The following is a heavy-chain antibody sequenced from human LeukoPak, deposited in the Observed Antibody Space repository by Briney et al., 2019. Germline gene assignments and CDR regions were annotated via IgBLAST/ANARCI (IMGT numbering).Heavy chain of an antibody. CDR1: GFTFSSYA. V-gene: IGHV3-23*01. CDR3: AKNGGNSYGTGHFDH. J-gene: IGHJ4*02. D-gene: IGHD5-18*01. Sequence: QPGGSLRLSCAASGFTFSSYAMTWVRQAPGKGLEWVSAIGGGGGDPYYADSVKGRFTISRDNSKNTMYLQMNSLRVEDTAVYYCAKNGGNSYGTGHFDHWARESWSPSPQ. CDR2: IGGGGGDP.